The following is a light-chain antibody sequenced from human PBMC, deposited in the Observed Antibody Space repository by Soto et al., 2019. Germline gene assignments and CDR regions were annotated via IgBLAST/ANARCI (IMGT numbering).Light chain of an antibody. CDR2: AVS. V-gene: IGLV2-14*01. J-gene: IGLJ1*01. Sequence: QSALTQPASVSGSPGQSITISCTGTSSDVGDYNYVSWYQHHPGKAPKLMIYAVSNRPSGVSNRFSGSKSGNTASLIISGLQDEDEADYYCSSYTTSSTLYVFGTGTKLTVL. CDR3: SSYTTSSTLYV. CDR1: SSDVGDYNY.